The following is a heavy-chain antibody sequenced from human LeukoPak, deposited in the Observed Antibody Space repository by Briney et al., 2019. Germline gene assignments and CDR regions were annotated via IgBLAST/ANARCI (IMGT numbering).Heavy chain of an antibody. V-gene: IGHV3-21*01. CDR2: ISSSSSYI. J-gene: IGHJ4*02. CDR3: AREPDPPTVTTSMFDY. CDR1: GFTFSSYS. D-gene: IGHD4-17*01. Sequence: GGSLRLSCAASGFTFSSYSMNWVRQAPGKGLEWVSSISSSSSYIYYADSVKGRFTISRDNAKNSLYLQMNSLRAEDTAVYYCAREPDPPTVTTSMFDYWGQGTLVTVSS.